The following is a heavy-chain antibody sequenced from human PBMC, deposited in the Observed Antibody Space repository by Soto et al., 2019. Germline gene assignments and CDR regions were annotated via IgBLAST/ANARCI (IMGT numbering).Heavy chain of an antibody. Sequence: ASVKVSCKVSGYTLTELSMHWVRQAPGKGLEWMGGFDPEDGETIYAQKFQGRVTMTEDTSTDTAYMELSSLRSEDTAVYYCATDWGIVGAKPEQGAFDIWGQGTMVTVSS. CDR1: GYTLTELS. D-gene: IGHD1-26*01. CDR2: FDPEDGET. CDR3: ATDWGIVGAKPEQGAFDI. J-gene: IGHJ3*02. V-gene: IGHV1-24*01.